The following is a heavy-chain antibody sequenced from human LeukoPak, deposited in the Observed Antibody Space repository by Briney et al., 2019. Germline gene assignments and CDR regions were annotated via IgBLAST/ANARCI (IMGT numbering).Heavy chain of an antibody. D-gene: IGHD6-13*01. CDR2: INPNSGGT. Sequence: ASVKVSCKASGYTFTGYYMHWVRQAPGQGLEWMGWINPNSGGTNYAQKFQGRVTMTRDTSISTAYMELSRLRSDDTAVYYCARVKRSIAAATKLYYFDYWGQGTLVTVSS. V-gene: IGHV1-2*02. CDR1: GYTFTGYY. CDR3: ARVKRSIAAATKLYYFDY. J-gene: IGHJ4*02.